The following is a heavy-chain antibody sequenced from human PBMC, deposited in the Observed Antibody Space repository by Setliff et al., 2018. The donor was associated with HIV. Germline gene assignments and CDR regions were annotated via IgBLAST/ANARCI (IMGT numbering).Heavy chain of an antibody. CDR1: GYSFNYYA. CDR2: IIPIFGTA. D-gene: IGHD3-10*01. J-gene: IGHJ4*02. Sequence: SVKVSCKASGYSFNYYAITWVRQAPGQGLEWMGGIIPIFGTANYARKFQGRITITADESTTTTFVELSGLRCEDTAVYYCARETQTNSGSYLAWGQGTLVTVSS. V-gene: IGHV1-69*13. CDR3: ARETQTNSGSYLA.